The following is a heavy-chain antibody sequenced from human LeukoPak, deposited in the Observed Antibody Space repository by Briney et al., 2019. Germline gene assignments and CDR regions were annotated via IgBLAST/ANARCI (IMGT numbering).Heavy chain of an antibody. Sequence: PGVSLRLSCTASGFTFSNCWMSWVREPPGKGLEWVAIIKQDGSAKHYVDSVKGRFTISRDNTKNSLFLQMNSLRGEDTAIYYCAKVDDSGWPSHSHFDNWGQGTLVTVSS. CDR3: AKVDDSGWPSHSHFDN. D-gene: IGHD6-19*01. CDR1: GFTFSNCW. J-gene: IGHJ4*02. CDR2: IKQDGSAK. V-gene: IGHV3-7*05.